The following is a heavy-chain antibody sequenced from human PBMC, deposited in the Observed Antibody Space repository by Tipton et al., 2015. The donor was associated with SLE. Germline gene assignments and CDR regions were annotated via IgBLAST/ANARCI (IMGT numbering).Heavy chain of an antibody. CDR3: ATGGSLRFLEWLRSPHNYYGLDV. CDR2: INTETGNP. J-gene: IGHJ6*02. V-gene: IGHV7-4-1*02. CDR1: GYTFTTIA. D-gene: IGHD3-3*01. Sequence: QLVQSGAEVKKPGASVMVSCKTSGYTFTTIAMNWMRQAPGQGLEWMGWINTETGNPMYAQGFTGRFVFVLDTSVSTAYLLISSLKAEDTAVYYCATGGSLRFLEWLRSPHNYYGLDVWGQGTTVTVSS.